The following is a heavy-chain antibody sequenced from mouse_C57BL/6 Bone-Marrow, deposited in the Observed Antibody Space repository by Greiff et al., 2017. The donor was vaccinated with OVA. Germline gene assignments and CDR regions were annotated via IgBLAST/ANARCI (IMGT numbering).Heavy chain of an antibody. CDR2: IRNKANGYTT. J-gene: IGHJ2*01. V-gene: IGHV7-3*01. CDR3: ARYGGLRRRRNYFDY. D-gene: IGHD2-4*01. Sequence: EVKLMESGGGLVQPGGSLSLSCAASGFTFTDYYMSWVRQPPGKALEWLGFIRNKANGYTTEYSASVKGRFTISRDNSQSILYLQMNALRAEDSATYYCARYGGLRRRRNYFDYWGQGTTLTVSS. CDR1: GFTFTDYY.